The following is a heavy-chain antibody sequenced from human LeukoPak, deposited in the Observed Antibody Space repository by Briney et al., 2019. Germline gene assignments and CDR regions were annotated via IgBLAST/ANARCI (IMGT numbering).Heavy chain of an antibody. CDR2: ISSRSSTI. CDR3: AREGVGAFTDY. CDR1: GFTFSYYS. D-gene: IGHD1-26*01. Sequence: WGSLRLSCAASGFTFSYYSMNWVRQAPGKGLEWVSYISSRSSTIYYADSVKGRFTISRDNAKNSLYLQMNNLRDEDTAVYYCAREGVGAFTDYWGQGALVTVCS. J-gene: IGHJ4*02. V-gene: IGHV3-48*02.